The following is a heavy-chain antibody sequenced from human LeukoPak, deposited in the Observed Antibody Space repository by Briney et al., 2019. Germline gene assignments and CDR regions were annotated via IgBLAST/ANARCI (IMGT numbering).Heavy chain of an antibody. CDR1: GGSISSYY. CDR2: IYYSGST. J-gene: IGHJ5*02. D-gene: IGHD2-15*01. CDR3: ARELLGTGYNWFDP. Sequence: SETLSLTCTVSGGSISSYYWSWIRQPPGKGLEWMGYIYYSGSTNYNPSLKSRVTISVDTSKNQFSLKLSSVTAADTAVYYCARELLGTGYNWFDPWGQGTLVTVSS. V-gene: IGHV4-59*01.